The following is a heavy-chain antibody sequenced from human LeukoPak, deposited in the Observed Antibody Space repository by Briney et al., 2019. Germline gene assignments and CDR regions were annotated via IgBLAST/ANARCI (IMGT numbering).Heavy chain of an antibody. J-gene: IGHJ4*02. CDR1: GFTFRTYS. D-gene: IGHD4-11*01. Sequence: PGGSLRLSCAASGFTFRTYSINWARQAPGKGLEWVSSISWSSSYKDYADAVKVRFTITRDNAKNSLYLQMNILRAEDTAVYYCARITTGISTYYFDYWGQGALVTVSS. CDR2: ISWSSSYK. V-gene: IGHV3-21*01. CDR3: ARITTGISTYYFDY.